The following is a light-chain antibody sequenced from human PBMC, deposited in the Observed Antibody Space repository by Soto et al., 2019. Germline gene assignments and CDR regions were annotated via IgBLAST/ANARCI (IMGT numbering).Light chain of an antibody. CDR3: QQYTGT. CDR2: DAS. V-gene: IGKV1-5*01. Sequence: DIQMTQSPSTLSASVGDRVTITCRASESISTWLAWYQQKPGRAPKLLIYDASNLESGVPSRFSGSSSGTEFILTIDSVQPDDFATYYCQQYTGTFGQGPRWIS. CDR1: ESISTW. J-gene: IGKJ1*01.